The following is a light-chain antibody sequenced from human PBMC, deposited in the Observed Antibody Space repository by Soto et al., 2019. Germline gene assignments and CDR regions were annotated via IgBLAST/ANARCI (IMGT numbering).Light chain of an antibody. CDR2: DAS. J-gene: IGKJ3*01. V-gene: IGKV3-11*01. Sequence: EIQFQPATATLSLQPIEIATLSCRARMSVSSYLAWYQQKPGRAPRLLIYDASNRATGIPARFSGSGSGSDVSLTMRSLSSEVMAVYYCQQRSNRPPAFTYGPGTKVDIK. CDR3: QQRSNRPPAFT. CDR1: MSVSSY.